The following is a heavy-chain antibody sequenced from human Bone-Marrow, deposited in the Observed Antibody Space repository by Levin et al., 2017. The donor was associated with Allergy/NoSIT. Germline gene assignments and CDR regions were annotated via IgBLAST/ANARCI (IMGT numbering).Heavy chain of an antibody. CDR2: IKQDGSEK. CDR3: ARDLCSSTSEQQLVTPYFDY. CDR1: GFTFSSYW. Sequence: PGGSLRLSCAASGFTFSSYWMSWVRQAPGKGLEWVANIKQDGSEKYYVDSVKGRFTISRDNAKNSLYLQMNSLRAEDTAVYYCARDLCSSTSEQQLVTPYFDYWGQGTLVTVSS. D-gene: IGHD2-2*01. J-gene: IGHJ4*02. V-gene: IGHV3-7*01.